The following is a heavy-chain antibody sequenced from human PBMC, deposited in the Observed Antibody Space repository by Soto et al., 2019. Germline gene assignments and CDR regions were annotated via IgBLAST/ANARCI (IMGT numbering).Heavy chain of an antibody. V-gene: IGHV1-69*12. D-gene: IGHD6-19*01. CDR1: GGTFSRYA. J-gene: IGHJ2*01. Sequence: QVQLVQSGTEVKKPGSSVKVSCKASGGTFSRYAINWVRQAPGQGLAWMGGIIPMFGTANYAQTFQGRVTITADESTSTAYMELRSLRSEDTAVYYCAQTLGLAVSGPGRFDLWGRGTLVTVTS. CDR2: IIPMFGTA. CDR3: AQTLGLAVSGPGRFDL.